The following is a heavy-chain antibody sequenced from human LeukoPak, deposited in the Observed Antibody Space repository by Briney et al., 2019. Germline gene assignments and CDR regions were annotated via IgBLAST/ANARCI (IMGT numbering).Heavy chain of an antibody. Sequence: SETLSLTCTVSGGSVSSGSYYWRWIRQPPGKGLEWIGYIYYSGSTNYNPSLKSRVTISVDTSKNQFSLKLGSVTAADTAVYYCARGYSSGWGLYWYFDLWGRGTLVTVSS. CDR1: GGSVSSGSYY. D-gene: IGHD6-19*01. CDR2: IYYSGST. J-gene: IGHJ2*01. V-gene: IGHV4-61*01. CDR3: ARGYSSGWGLYWYFDL.